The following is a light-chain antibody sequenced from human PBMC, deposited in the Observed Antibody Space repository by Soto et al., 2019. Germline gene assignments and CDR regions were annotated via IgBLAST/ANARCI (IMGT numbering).Light chain of an antibody. CDR2: DNN. V-gene: IGLV1-51*01. CDR1: SSNIGNNY. Sequence: QSVLTQPPSVSAAPGQKVTISCSGSSSNIGNNYVSWYQQLPGTAPKLLIYDNNKRPSGIPDRFSGSKSGTSATLCITGLQTGDEADYYCGTWDSSLSAGIFGGGTKLTVL. J-gene: IGLJ2*01. CDR3: GTWDSSLSAGI.